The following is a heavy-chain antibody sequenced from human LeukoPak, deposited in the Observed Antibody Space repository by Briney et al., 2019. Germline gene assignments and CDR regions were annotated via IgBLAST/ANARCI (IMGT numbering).Heavy chain of an antibody. D-gene: IGHD5-18*01. J-gene: IGHJ4*02. V-gene: IGHV3-48*01. Sequence: PGGSLRLSCAASGFTFSSYSMNWVRQAPGKGLEWVSYISSNSSTIYYADSVKGRFTISRDNAKNSLYLQMNSLRAEDTAVYYCARYVDTAMVLDYWGQGTLVTVSS. CDR1: GFTFSSYS. CDR3: ARYVDTAMVLDY. CDR2: ISSNSSTI.